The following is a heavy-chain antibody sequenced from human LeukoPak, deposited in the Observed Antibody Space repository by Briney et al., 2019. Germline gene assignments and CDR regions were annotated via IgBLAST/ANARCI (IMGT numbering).Heavy chain of an antibody. D-gene: IGHD3-9*01. V-gene: IGHV1-2*02. J-gene: IGHJ4*02. CDR1: GYTFTGYY. CDR3: ARSPHILTGEKFEY. CDR2: INPKSGGT. Sequence: ASVKVSCKTSGYTFTGYYMHWVRQAPGQGLEWMGWINPKSGGTNYAEKFQGRVTMTRDTSISTAYMEVIRLRSDDTAVYYCARSPHILTGEKFEYWGQGTRVTVSS.